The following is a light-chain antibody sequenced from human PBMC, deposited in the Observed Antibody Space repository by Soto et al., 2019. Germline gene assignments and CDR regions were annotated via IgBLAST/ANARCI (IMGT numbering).Light chain of an antibody. CDR1: QSVSSN. J-gene: IGKJ1*01. CDR3: QQYNNWPTWT. Sequence: EIVMTQSPATLSLSQGERATLSCRASQSVSSNLAWYQQKPGQAPRLLIYGASTRATGIPARFSGSGSGTEFTLTISSLQSEDFAVYYCQQYNNWPTWTFGQGTKVDIK. CDR2: GAS. V-gene: IGKV3-15*01.